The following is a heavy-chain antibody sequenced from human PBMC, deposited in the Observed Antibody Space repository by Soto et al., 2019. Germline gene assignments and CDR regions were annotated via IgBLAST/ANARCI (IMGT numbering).Heavy chain of an antibody. J-gene: IGHJ6*02. CDR2: ISWNSGSI. D-gene: IGHD3-22*01. CDR1: GFTFDDYA. Sequence: EVQLVESGGGLVQPGRSLRLSCAASGFTFDDYAMHWVRQAPGKGLEWVSGISWNSGSIGYADSVKGRFTISRDNAKNALSLQMTSLRAEDTALYYCEKDRVAVVMSSYGMDVWGQGTTVTVSS. V-gene: IGHV3-9*01. CDR3: EKDRVAVVMSSYGMDV.